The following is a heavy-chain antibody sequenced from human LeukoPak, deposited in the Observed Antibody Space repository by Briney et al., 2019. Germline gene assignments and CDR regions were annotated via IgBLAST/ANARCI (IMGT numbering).Heavy chain of an antibody. CDR2: INPHSGGT. CDR1: GYTFTDYY. J-gene: IGHJ5*02. V-gene: IGHV1-2*02. D-gene: IGHD4-17*01. Sequence: ASVTVSCKASGYTFTDYYMHWVRQAPGQGLEWMGWINPHSGGTDHAQKFQGRVTMTRDTSISTAYMELSRLRSDDTAVYYCARGPDYGDYVGKNWFDPWGQGTLVTVSS. CDR3: ARGPDYGDYVGKNWFDP.